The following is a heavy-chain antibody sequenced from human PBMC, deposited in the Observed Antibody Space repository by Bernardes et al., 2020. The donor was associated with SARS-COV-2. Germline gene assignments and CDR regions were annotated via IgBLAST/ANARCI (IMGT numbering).Heavy chain of an antibody. CDR1: GFTVSSTY. CDR3: ARLTI. V-gene: IGHV3-53*01. Sequence: GWSLRLSCAASGFTVSSTYISWVRQAPGKGLEWVSVIDSGGSTNYADSVKGRFTISRDNSKNTVLLQMNRLRAEDTAVYYCARLTIWGQGTMVTVSS. D-gene: IGHD3-3*01. J-gene: IGHJ3*01. CDR2: IDSGGST.